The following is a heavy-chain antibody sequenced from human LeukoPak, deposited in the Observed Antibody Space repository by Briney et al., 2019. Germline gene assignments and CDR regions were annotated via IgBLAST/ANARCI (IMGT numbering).Heavy chain of an antibody. Sequence: PSETLSLTCTVSGGSISSYHWSWIRQSPGKGLEWMGYIQYSGSTNYNPSLKSRVTISVDTSKNQFSLNLSSVTAADTAVYYCARHGWASIAARLDYWGQGTLVTVSS. CDR3: ARHGWASIAARLDY. CDR1: GGSISSYH. V-gene: IGHV4-59*08. CDR2: IQYSGST. J-gene: IGHJ4*02. D-gene: IGHD6-6*01.